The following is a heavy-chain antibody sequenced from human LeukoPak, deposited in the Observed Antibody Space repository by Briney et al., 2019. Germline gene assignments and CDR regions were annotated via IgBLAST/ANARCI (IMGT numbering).Heavy chain of an antibody. CDR2: IKSKTDGGTT. V-gene: IGHV3-15*01. CDR3: TTEID. J-gene: IGHJ4*02. CDR1: GGSMSSSSDY. Sequence: KPSETLSLTCTVSGGSMSSSSDYWGWIRQAPGKGLEWVGRIKSKTDGGTTEYAAPVKGRFTISRDDSKNTLYLQMNSLKTEDTAVYYCTTEIDWGQGTLVTVSS.